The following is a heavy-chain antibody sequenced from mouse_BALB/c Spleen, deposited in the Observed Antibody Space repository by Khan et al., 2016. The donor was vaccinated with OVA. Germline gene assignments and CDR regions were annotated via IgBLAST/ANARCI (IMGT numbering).Heavy chain of an antibody. Sequence: QVQLKESGPGLVAPSQSLSITCTVSGFSLSRYDIHWVRQPPGKGLEWLGMIWGGGDTNYNSTLISRLSISKDNSKSQVFIKMTCLQTDDTTKYYSARAYCRYDGYYGMDYWGQGTSVTVSS. CDR2: IWGGGDT. CDR3: ARAYCRYDGYYGMDY. V-gene: IGHV2-6-4*01. J-gene: IGHJ4*01. D-gene: IGHD2-14*01. CDR1: GFSLSRYD.